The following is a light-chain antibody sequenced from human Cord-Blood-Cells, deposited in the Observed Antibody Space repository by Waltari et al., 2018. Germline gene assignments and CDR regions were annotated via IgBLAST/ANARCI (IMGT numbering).Light chain of an antibody. CDR2: GTS. Sequence: QSVLTQPPSVSGAPGQRVTISCPRSSSNIGAVYDVPWYQQLPGTAPTLLIYGTSNRPSGVPDRFSGSKSGTSASLAITGLQAEDEADYYCQSYDSSLSGWVFGGGTKLTVL. CDR3: QSYDSSLSGWV. J-gene: IGLJ3*02. CDR1: SSNIGAVYD. V-gene: IGLV1-40*01.